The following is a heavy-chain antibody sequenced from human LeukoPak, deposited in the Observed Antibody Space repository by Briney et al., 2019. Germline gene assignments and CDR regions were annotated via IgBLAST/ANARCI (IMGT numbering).Heavy chain of an antibody. CDR3: TTPGIAAAGENYYYYGMDV. J-gene: IGHJ6*02. CDR2: IYIGGST. Sequence: GGSLRLSCAASGFTVSSNYMSWVRQAPGKGLEWVSVIYIGGSTYYADSVKGRFTISRDISKNTLYLQMNSLRAEDTAMYYCTTPGIAAAGENYYYYGMDVWGQGTTVTVSS. V-gene: IGHV3-53*01. CDR1: GFTVSSNY. D-gene: IGHD6-13*01.